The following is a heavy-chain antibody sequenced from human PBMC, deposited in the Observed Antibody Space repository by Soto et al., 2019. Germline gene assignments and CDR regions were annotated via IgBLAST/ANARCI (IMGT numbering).Heavy chain of an antibody. CDR3: ARDRLDNYYYYGMDV. D-gene: IGHD1-1*01. J-gene: IGHJ6*02. V-gene: IGHV1-2*04. CDR1: GYTFTGYY. Sequence: ASVKVSCKASGYTFTGYYMHWVRQAPGQGLEWMGWINPNSGGTNYAQKFQGWVTMTRDTSVSTAYMELSRLRSDDTAVYYCARDRLDNYYYYGMDVWGQGTTVTVSS. CDR2: INPNSGGT.